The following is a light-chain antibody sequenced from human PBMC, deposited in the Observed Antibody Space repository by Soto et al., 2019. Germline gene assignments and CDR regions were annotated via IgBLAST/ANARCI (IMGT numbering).Light chain of an antibody. CDR1: QSISSW. J-gene: IGKJ3*01. Sequence: DIQMTQSPSTLSASVGDRVTITCRASQSISSWLAWYPQKPGKAPKLLIYKASSLESGVPSKFSGSGSGTEFTLTISSLQPDDFATYYCQHYNSYPFTFGPGTKVDIK. V-gene: IGKV1-5*03. CDR3: QHYNSYPFT. CDR2: KAS.